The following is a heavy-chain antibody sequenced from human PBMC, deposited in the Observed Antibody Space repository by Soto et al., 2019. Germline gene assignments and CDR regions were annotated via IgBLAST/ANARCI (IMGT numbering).Heavy chain of an antibody. J-gene: IGHJ4*02. CDR1: GFTFRTYT. D-gene: IGHD3-22*01. Sequence: EVQLVESGGGLVQPGGSLRLSCVASGFTFRTYTMSWVRQAPGQGLEWLSGIYGGGDGISYADSVKGRFTISRDNSRNTLXLQMNXLRSDXTAIYYCAKDRQPDGYWPFDHWGRGTLIIVSS. V-gene: IGHV3-23*04. CDR3: AKDRQPDGYWPFDH. CDR2: IYGGGDGI.